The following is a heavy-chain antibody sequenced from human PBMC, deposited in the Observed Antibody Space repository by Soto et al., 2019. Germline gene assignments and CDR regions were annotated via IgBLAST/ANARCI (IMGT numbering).Heavy chain of an antibody. V-gene: IGHV3-48*01. CDR1: GYSRFSYYS. CDR3: SRVRGHSYGYVDY. D-gene: IGHD5-18*01. Sequence: EVQLVESGGGLVQPGGSLRLSCAASGYSRFSYYSMNWVRQAPGKGLEWVSFISGSGYPIYYADSVRGRFTISRDNAKNSLSLQMNSLSVEDTAVYYCSRVRGHSYGYVDYWGQGALVTVSS. J-gene: IGHJ4*02. CDR2: ISGSGYPI.